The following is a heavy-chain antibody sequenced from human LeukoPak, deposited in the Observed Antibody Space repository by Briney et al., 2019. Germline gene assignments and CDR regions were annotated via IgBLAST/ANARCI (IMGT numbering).Heavy chain of an antibody. CDR3: ARVRDSSSWEPYSAFDI. Sequence: ASVKVSCKASGYTFTGYYMHWVRQAPGQGLEWRGWINPNSGGTNYAQKFQGWVTMTRDTSISTAYMELSRLRSDDTAVYYCARVRDSSSWEPYSAFDIWGQGTMVTVSS. CDR2: INPNSGGT. J-gene: IGHJ3*02. CDR1: GYTFTGYY. D-gene: IGHD6-13*01. V-gene: IGHV1-2*04.